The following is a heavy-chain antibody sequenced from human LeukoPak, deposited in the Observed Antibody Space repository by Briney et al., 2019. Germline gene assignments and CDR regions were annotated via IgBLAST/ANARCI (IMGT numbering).Heavy chain of an antibody. J-gene: IGHJ4*02. V-gene: IGHV3-66*01. D-gene: IGHD3-16*01. CDR2: IYTSGIT. Sequence: GGSLRLSCAVSGFTVSSNFMSWVRQAPGKGPEWVSVIYTSGITYYADSVRGRFTISRDNSKNTLYLQMNSLRAEDTAVYYCARVNVCPRCHFDYWGQGTLVTVSS. CDR3: ARVNVCPRCHFDY. CDR1: GFTVSSNF.